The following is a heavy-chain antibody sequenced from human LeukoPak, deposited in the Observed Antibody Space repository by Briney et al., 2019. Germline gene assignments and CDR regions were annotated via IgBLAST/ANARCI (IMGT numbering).Heavy chain of an antibody. CDR3: ARSEYGAFDY. V-gene: IGHV1-69*01. CDR1: GGTFSSYA. Sequence: SVKVSCKASGGTFSSYAISWVRQAPGQGLEWMGGIIPIFGAANYAQKFQGRVTITADESTNTAYMELSSLRSEDTAVYYCARSEYGAFDYWGQGTLVTVSS. J-gene: IGHJ4*02. CDR2: IIPIFGAA. D-gene: IGHD4-17*01.